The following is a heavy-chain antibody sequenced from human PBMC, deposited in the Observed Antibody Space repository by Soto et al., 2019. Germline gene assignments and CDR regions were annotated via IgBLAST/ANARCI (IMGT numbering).Heavy chain of an antibody. CDR1: GYTFTSYA. CDR2: INAGNGNT. D-gene: IGHD1-20*01. J-gene: IGHJ5*02. CDR3: ARGPITGKRHWFDP. Sequence: ASVKVSCKASGYTFTSYAMHWVRQAPGQRLEWMGWINAGNGNTKYSQKFQGRVTITRGTSASTAYMELSSLRSEDTAVYYCARGPITGKRHWFDPGGQETLVTVSS. V-gene: IGHV1-3*01.